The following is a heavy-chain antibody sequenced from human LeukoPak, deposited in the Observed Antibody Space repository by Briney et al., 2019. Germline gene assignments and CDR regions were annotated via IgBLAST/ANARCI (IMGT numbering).Heavy chain of an antibody. D-gene: IGHD6-19*01. CDR1: GFTFSTYS. Sequence: PGGSLRLSCAASGFTFSTYSMNWVRQAPGKGLEWVSSITSPVGRIYYADSLKGRITISRDNARSTLYLQMNSLRAEDTAVYYCATDGRSSGWYGFDYWGQGIQVTVSS. J-gene: IGHJ4*02. V-gene: IGHV3-21*01. CDR3: ATDGRSSGWYGFDY. CDR2: ITSPVGRI.